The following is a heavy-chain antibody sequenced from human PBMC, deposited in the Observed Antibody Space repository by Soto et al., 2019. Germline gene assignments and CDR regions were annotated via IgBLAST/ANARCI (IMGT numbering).Heavy chain of an antibody. Sequence: QVQPVESGGGVVQPGRSLRLSCAASGFTFSSYAMHWVRQAPGKGLEWVAVISYDGSNKYYVDSVKGRFSISRDNSKNSPFLQMNSLRAEDTAVYYCAIEIGRLLGYWGQGTLVTVSS. CDR3: AIEIGRLLGY. J-gene: IGHJ4*02. CDR1: GFTFSSYA. CDR2: ISYDGSNK. D-gene: IGHD3-22*01. V-gene: IGHV3-30-3*01.